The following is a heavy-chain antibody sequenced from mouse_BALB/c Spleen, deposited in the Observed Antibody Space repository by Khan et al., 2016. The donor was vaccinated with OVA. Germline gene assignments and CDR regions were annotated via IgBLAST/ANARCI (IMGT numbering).Heavy chain of an antibody. CDR1: GYSITSGY. V-gene: IGHV3-8*02. CDR3: ACSTYKYDFLY. Sequence: EVKLLESGPSLVKPSQTLSLICSVTGYSITSGYWNWIRKFPGNKLEFMGYMNYSGHTYYNPYLKSRISTTRHTSKNQYYLQLNSVTAEDTATYYCACSTYKYDFLYWGRGTLVSVSA. CDR2: MNYSGHT. D-gene: IGHD2-14*01. J-gene: IGHJ3*01.